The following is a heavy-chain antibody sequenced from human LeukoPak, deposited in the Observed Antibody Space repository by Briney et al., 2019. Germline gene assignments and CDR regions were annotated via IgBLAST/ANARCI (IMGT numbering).Heavy chain of an antibody. J-gene: IGHJ4*02. CDR3: ARGQGGNYYLNYFDY. Sequence: SETLSLTCTVTGGSFSTYHWSWIRQPPGKGLEWIGHFYYSGSTTYNPSLKSRVTFSVDTSRNQFSLKLTSVTAADTALYYCARGQGGNYYLNYFDYWGQGALVTVSS. CDR1: GGSFSTYH. V-gene: IGHV4-59*01. D-gene: IGHD1-26*01. CDR2: FYYSGST.